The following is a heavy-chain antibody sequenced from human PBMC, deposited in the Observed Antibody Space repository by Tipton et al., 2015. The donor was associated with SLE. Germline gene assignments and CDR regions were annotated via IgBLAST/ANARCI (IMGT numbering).Heavy chain of an antibody. V-gene: IGHV4-59*12. J-gene: IGHJ2*01. CDR3: ARENWGEWYFDL. CDR2: IYYSGST. D-gene: IGHD7-27*01. CDR1: GGSISSYY. Sequence: TLSLTCTVYGGSISSYYWSWIRQPPGKGLEWIGSIYYSGSTYYNPSLKSRVTISVDTSKNQFSLKLSSVTAADTAVYYCARENWGEWYFDLWGRGTLVTVSS.